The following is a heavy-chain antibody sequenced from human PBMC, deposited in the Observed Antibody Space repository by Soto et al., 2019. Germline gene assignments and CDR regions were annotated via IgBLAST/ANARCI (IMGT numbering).Heavy chain of an antibody. CDR3: AKDLRGFGELIPYYYYGMDV. D-gene: IGHD3-10*01. CDR1: GFTFDDYT. Sequence: GGSLRLSCAASGFTFDDYTMHWVRQAPGKGLEWVSLISWDGGSTYYADSVKGRFTISRDNSKNSLYLQMNSLRTEDTAWYYCAKDLRGFGELIPYYYYGMDVWGRGTTVTVSS. V-gene: IGHV3-43*01. J-gene: IGHJ6*02. CDR2: ISWDGGST.